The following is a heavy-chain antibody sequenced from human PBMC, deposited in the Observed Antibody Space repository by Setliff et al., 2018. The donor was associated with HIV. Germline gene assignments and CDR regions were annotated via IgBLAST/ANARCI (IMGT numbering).Heavy chain of an antibody. D-gene: IGHD5-12*01. J-gene: IGHJ4*02. CDR3: ARGMGYVGYDWGLPWAPFDS. CDR1: GYTFTSYY. Sequence: ASVKVSCKASGYTFTSYYMHWVRQAPGQGLEWMGIINPSGGSTSYAQRFQGRVTIITDTSTSTAYMELRSLTSDDTAVYFCARGMGYVGYDWGLPWAPFDSWGQGTLVTVS. V-gene: IGHV1-46*01. CDR2: INPSGGST.